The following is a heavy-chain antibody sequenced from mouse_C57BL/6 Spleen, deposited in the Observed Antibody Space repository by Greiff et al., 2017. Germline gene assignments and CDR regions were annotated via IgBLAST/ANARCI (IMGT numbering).Heavy chain of an antibody. CDR2: IDPATGNT. J-gene: IGHJ4*01. V-gene: IGHV14-3*01. D-gene: IGHD3-1*01. CDR1: GFNIKNTY. CDR3: ARLGLYAMDY. Sequence: EVKLVESVAELVRPGASVKLSCTASGFNIKNTYMHWVKQRPEKGLEWIGRIDPATGNTKYAPKFQGKATITADTSSNTAYLELSCLTSEDTAIDYCARLGLYAMDYWGQGTSVTVSS.